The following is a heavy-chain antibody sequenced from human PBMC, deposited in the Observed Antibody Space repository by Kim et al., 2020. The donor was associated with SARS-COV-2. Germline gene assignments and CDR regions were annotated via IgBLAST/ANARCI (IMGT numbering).Heavy chain of an antibody. D-gene: IGHD2-21*02. V-gene: IGHV3-23*01. CDR2: T. J-gene: IGHJ4*02. CDR3: AALKRVVTQDY. Sequence: TYYADSVKGRFTISRDNSKNTLYLQMNSLRAEDTAVYYCAALKRVVTQDYWGQGTLVTVSS.